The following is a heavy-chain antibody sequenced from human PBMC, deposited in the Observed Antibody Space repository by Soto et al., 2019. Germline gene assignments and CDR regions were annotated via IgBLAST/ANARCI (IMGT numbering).Heavy chain of an antibody. CDR2: IYPGDSDT. Sequence: PGESLKISCKGSGYSFTSYWIGWVRQMPGKGLEWMGIIYPGDSDTRYSPSFQGQVTISADKSISTAYLQWSSLKASDTAMYYCARHVSGSYRYYYYGMDGWGQGNTVTISS. CDR1: GYSFTSYW. J-gene: IGHJ6*02. D-gene: IGHD1-26*01. V-gene: IGHV5-51*01. CDR3: ARHVSGSYRYYYYGMDG.